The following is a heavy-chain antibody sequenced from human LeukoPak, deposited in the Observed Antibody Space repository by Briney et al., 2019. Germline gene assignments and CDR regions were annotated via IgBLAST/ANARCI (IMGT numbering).Heavy chain of an antibody. D-gene: IGHD6-13*01. CDR2: ISSSSSYI. CDR1: GFTFSSYS. V-gene: IGHV3-21*01. J-gene: IGHJ4*02. CDR3: ARAPQSHPHIAAAGGGNY. Sequence: GGSLRLSCAASGFTFSSYSMNWVRQAPGKGLEWVSSISSSSSYIYYADSVKGRFTISRDNAKNSLYLQMNSLRAEDTAVYYCARAPQSHPHIAAAGGGNYWGQGTLVTVSS.